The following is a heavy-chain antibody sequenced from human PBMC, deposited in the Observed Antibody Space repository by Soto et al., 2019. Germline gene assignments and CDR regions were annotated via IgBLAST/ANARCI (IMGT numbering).Heavy chain of an antibody. Sequence: EVQLVESGGGLVQPGGSLRLSCAASGYPFSRHWIHWVRQAPGQGPVGVSRISPDGTVTDYADFVEGRFTISRDNAQNTLYLQMSSLRAEDTPVYYCARPRSMSSSGFDIWGQGTMVIVSS. CDR1: GYPFSRHW. D-gene: IGHD1-26*01. CDR2: ISPDGTVT. J-gene: IGHJ3*02. V-gene: IGHV3-74*01. CDR3: ARPRSMSSSGFDI.